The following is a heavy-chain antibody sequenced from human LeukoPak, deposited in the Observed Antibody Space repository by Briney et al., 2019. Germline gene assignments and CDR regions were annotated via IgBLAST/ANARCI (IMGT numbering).Heavy chain of an antibody. CDR2: ISSSSSYI. CDR3: ARAMSPVAGQAYYYYMDV. J-gene: IGHJ6*03. Sequence: GGSLRLSCAASGFTFSSYSMNWVRQAPGKGLEWVSSISSSSSYIYYADSVKGRFTISRDNAKNSLYLQMNSLRAEDTAVYYCARAMSPVAGQAYYYYMDVWGKGTTVTVSS. V-gene: IGHV3-21*01. CDR1: GFTFSSYS. D-gene: IGHD6-19*01.